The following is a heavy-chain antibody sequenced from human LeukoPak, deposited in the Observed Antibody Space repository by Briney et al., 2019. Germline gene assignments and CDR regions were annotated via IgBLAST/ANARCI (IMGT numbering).Heavy chain of an antibody. J-gene: IGHJ6*02. V-gene: IGHV4-34*01. Sequence: PSETLSLTCAVYGGSFSGYYWSWIRQPPGKGLEWIGEINHSGSTNYNLSLKSRVTISVDTSKNQFSLKLSSVTAADTAVYYCARVSVTTFHYYGMDVWGQGTTVTVSS. CDR2: INHSGST. CDR3: ARVSVTTFHYYGMDV. CDR1: GGSFSGYY. D-gene: IGHD4-4*01.